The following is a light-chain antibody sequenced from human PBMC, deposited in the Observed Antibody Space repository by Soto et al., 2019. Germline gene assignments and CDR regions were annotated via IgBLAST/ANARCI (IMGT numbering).Light chain of an antibody. CDR3: QTWGTGIQINWV. J-gene: IGLJ3*02. CDR1: SGHSSYA. Sequence: QSVLTQSPSASASLGASVKLTCTLSSGHSSYAIAWHQQQPEKGPRYLMKLNSDGSHSKGDGIPDRFSGSSSGAERYLTISSLQAEDEADYYCQTWGTGIQINWVFGGGTKLTVL. CDR2: LNSDGSH. V-gene: IGLV4-69*01.